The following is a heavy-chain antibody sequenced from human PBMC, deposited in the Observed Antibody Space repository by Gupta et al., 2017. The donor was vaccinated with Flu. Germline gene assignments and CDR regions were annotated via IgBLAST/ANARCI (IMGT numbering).Heavy chain of an antibody. J-gene: IGHJ4*02. CDR2: IWYDGSNK. D-gene: IGHD5-18*01. V-gene: IGHV3-33*01. CDR3: ARDGYGKGRDFDY. CDR1: GFTSSRYG. Sequence: QVQLVESGGGVVQPGRSVRLSCAASGFTSSRYGMHWVRQAPGKGLEWVAVIWYDGSNKYYADAVKGRFTISRDNSKNTLYLQMNSLRAEDTAVYYCARDGYGKGRDFDYWGQGTLVTVSS.